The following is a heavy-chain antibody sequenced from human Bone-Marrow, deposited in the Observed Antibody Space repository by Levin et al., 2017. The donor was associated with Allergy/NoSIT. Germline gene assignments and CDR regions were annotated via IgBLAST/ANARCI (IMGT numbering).Heavy chain of an antibody. CDR1: GYSISSGYY. D-gene: IGHD3-10*01. J-gene: IGHJ4*02. V-gene: IGHV4-38-2*01. CDR3: ARVGFRECNY. CDR2: IYHSGST. Sequence: PSETLSLTCAVSGYSISSGYYWGWIRQPPGKGLEWIGSIYHSGSTYYNPSLKSRVTISVDTSKNQFSLKLSSVTAADTAVYYCARVGFRECNYWGQGTLVTVSS.